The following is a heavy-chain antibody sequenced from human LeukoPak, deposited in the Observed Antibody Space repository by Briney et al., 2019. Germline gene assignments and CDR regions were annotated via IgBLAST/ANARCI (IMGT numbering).Heavy chain of an antibody. J-gene: IGHJ4*02. CDR2: ISSSSTYI. CDR1: GFSFSTYY. V-gene: IGHV3-21*01. D-gene: IGHD3-10*01. CDR3: VRENYGSFDY. Sequence: GGPLRLFCAASGFSFSTYYVNWVRQAPGKGLECVSCISSSSTYIYYADSVRGRFAISRDNAKNSLYLQMNSLRADDTAVYYCVRENYGSFDYWGQGSLVTVSS.